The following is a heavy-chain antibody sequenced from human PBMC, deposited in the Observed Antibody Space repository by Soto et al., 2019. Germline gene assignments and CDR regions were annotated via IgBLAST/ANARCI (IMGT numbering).Heavy chain of an antibody. CDR2: IKSKTDGGTT. CDR1: GFTFSNAW. CDR3: TTGGGIAAPPGRDAFDI. Sequence: GGSLRLSCAASGFTFSNAWMRWVRQAPGKGLEWVGRIKSKTDGGTTDYAAPVKGRFTISRDDSKNTLYLQMNSLKTEDTAVYYCTTGGGIAAPPGRDAFDIWGQGTMVTVSS. D-gene: IGHD6-13*01. V-gene: IGHV3-15*01. J-gene: IGHJ3*02.